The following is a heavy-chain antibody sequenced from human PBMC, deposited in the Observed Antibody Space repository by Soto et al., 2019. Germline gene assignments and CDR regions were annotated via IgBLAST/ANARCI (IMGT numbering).Heavy chain of an antibody. CDR2: IDHNGST. Sequence: SETLSLTCAVYGGSFSGYYWNWIRQPPGKGLEWIGDIDHNGSTNYNPSLKSRVTISEDTSKNQFSLRLSSVTAADTAVYYCTRDRGFGMDVWGQGTTVTVSS. J-gene: IGHJ6*02. V-gene: IGHV4-34*01. CDR3: TRDRGFGMDV. CDR1: GGSFSGYY.